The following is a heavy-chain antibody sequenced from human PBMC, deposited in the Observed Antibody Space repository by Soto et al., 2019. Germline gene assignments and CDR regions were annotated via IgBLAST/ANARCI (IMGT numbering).Heavy chain of an antibody. CDR2: IYPGDSDT. CDR1: GYSFTTYW. V-gene: IGHV5-51*01. Sequence: PGESLKISCKGSGYSFTTYWIAWVRQMPGKVLEWVGVIYPGDSDTRYSPSFEGHVTISVDKSVSTAFLQWNSLKASDNAMYYCARHSTSAPKDYWGQGTLVTVSS. CDR3: ARHSTSAPKDY. D-gene: IGHD3-10*01. J-gene: IGHJ4*01.